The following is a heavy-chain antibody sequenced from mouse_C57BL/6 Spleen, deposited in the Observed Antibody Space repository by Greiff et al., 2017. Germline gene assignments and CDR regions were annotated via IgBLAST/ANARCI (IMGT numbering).Heavy chain of an antibody. CDR3: ARYDDDCWFAY. V-gene: IGHV1-59*01. CDR2: IDSSDSYT. D-gene: IGHD2-4*01. J-gene: IGHJ3*01. CDR1: GYTFTSYW. Sequence: VQLQQPRAELVRPGTSVKLSCNASGYTFTSYWMHWVKQRPGQGLEWIGVIDSSDSYTNYNQKFKGKATLTVDTSTSTAYMQLSSLTAEDSAVYYCARYDDDCWFAYWGQGTLVTVSA.